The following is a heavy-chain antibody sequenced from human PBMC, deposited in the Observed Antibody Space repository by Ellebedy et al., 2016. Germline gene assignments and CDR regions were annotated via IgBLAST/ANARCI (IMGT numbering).Heavy chain of an antibody. CDR3: ARDPRYFDWLPTYYYGMDV. Sequence: GGSLRLSCAASGFTVSSNYMSWVRQAPGKGLEWVSVIYSGGSTYYADSVKGRFTISRDNSKNTLYLQMNSLRAEDTAVYYCARDPRYFDWLPTYYYGMDVWGQGTTVTVSS. J-gene: IGHJ6*02. CDR2: IYSGGST. V-gene: IGHV3-66*01. CDR1: GFTVSSNY. D-gene: IGHD3-9*01.